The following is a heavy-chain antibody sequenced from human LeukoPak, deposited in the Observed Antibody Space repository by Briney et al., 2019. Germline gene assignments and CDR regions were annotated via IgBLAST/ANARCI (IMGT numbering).Heavy chain of an antibody. D-gene: IGHD6-19*01. J-gene: IGHJ4*02. CDR3: ARGKRDSSTFDY. CDR2: INPNSGGT. Sequence: GASVKVSCKASGYTFTGYYMHWVRQAPGQGLEWMGWINPNSGGTNYAQKFQGRVTMTRNTSISTAYMELSSLRSEDTAVYYCARGKRDSSTFDYWGQGTLVTVSS. CDR1: GYTFTGYY. V-gene: IGHV1-2*02.